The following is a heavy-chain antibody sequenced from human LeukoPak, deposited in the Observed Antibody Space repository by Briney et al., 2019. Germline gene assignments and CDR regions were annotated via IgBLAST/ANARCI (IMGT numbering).Heavy chain of an antibody. CDR1: GGSISSRPYY. D-gene: IGHD3-10*01. J-gene: IGHJ6*03. V-gene: IGHV4-39*07. CDR3: ARARNMVRGVIHYYMDV. Sequence: SEILSLTCTVAGGSISSRPYYWGWIRQPPGKGLGWIGTSYYSGTTYYSPSLKSRVTISLDTSKNQFSLKLSSVTAADTAVYYCARARNMVRGVIHYYMDVWGKGTTVSVSS. CDR2: SYYSGTT.